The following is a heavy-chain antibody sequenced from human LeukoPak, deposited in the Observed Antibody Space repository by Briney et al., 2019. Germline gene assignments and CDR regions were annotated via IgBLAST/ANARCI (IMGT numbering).Heavy chain of an antibody. CDR3: ARAPIAVWVPDY. CDR1: GFTFSSYS. D-gene: IGHD6-19*01. J-gene: IGHJ4*02. CDR2: ISSSSSYI. Sequence: GGSLRLSCAASGFTFSSYSMNWVRQAPGKGLEWVSSISSSSSYIYYADSVKGRFTISRDNAKNSLYLQMNSLRAEETAVYYCARAPIAVWVPDYWGQGTLVTVSS. V-gene: IGHV3-21*01.